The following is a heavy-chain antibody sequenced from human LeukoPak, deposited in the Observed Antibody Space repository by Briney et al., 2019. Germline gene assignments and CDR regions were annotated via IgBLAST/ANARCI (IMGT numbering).Heavy chain of an antibody. J-gene: IGHJ4*02. CDR3: ARENDYGDYVVY. CDR2: IYSGGST. V-gene: IGHV3-53*01. CDR1: EFSVGSNY. Sequence: PGGSLRLSCAASEFSVGSNYMTWVRQAPGKGLEWVSVIYSGGSTYYADSVKGRFTISRDNSKNTLYLQMNSLRAEDTAVYYCARENDYGDYVVYWGQGTLVTVSS. D-gene: IGHD4-17*01.